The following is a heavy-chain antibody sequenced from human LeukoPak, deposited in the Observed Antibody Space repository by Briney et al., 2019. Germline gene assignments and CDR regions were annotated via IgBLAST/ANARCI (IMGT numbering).Heavy chain of an antibody. V-gene: IGHV3-7*03. J-gene: IGHJ4*02. CDR2: IKQDGIEK. CDR1: GFTFSSYW. D-gene: IGHD6-13*01. Sequence: GGSLRLSCAASGFTFSSYWMDWVRQVPGKGLEWVANIKQDGIEKYFVGSVKGRFATSRDNAKNSLYLQMNSLRAEDTAVYYCAKTRPLDSSSWSHGDYWGQGTLVTVSS. CDR3: AKTRPLDSSSWSHGDY.